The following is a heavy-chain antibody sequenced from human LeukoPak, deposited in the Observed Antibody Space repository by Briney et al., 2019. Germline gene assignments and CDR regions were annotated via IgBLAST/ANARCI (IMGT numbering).Heavy chain of an antibody. CDR1: GDSISSYY. V-gene: IGHV4-4*07. J-gene: IGHJ6*02. CDR3: ASLAMAAVSVYGMDV. Sequence: SETLSLTCTVSGDSISSYYCSWIRQPAGKGLEWIGLVNSSGSTNYNPSLKSRVTMSVETSKNQFSLRLSSMTAADTAVYYCASLAMAAVSVYGMDVWGQGTTVTVSS. D-gene: IGHD5-18*01. CDR2: VNSSGST.